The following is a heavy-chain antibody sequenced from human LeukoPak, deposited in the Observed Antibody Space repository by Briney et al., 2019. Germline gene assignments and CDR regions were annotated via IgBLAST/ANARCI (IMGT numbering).Heavy chain of an antibody. CDR2: IYYSGST. CDR1: GGSISSSSYY. D-gene: IGHD2-2*02. Sequence: SETLSLTCTVSGGSISSSSYYWGWIRQPPGKGLEWIGSIYYSGSTYYNPSLKSRVTISVDTSKNQFSLKLSSVTAADTAVYYCARSPLGYCSSTSCYTAPYNWFDPWGQGTLVTVSS. CDR3: ARSPLGYCSSTSCYTAPYNWFDP. J-gene: IGHJ5*02. V-gene: IGHV4-39*07.